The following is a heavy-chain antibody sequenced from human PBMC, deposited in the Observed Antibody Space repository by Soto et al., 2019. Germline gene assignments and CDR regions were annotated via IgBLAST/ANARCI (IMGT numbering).Heavy chain of an antibody. CDR3: ARRIAVAGTWSPSTFDY. Sequence: QVQLQQWGAGLLKPSETLSLTCAVYGGSFSGYYWSWIRQPPGKGLEWIGEINHSGSTNYKPSLKSQVTISVDTSKNQFSRKLSSVTAADTAVYYCARRIAVAGTWSPSTFDYWGQGTLVTVSS. D-gene: IGHD6-19*01. CDR1: GGSFSGYY. CDR2: INHSGST. J-gene: IGHJ4*02. V-gene: IGHV4-34*01.